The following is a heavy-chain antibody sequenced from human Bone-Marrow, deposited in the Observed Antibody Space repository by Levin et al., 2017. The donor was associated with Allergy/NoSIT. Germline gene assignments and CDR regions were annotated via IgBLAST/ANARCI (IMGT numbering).Heavy chain of an antibody. D-gene: IGHD3-22*01. CDR2: IYSSVNT. CDR1: GGSISSSSLY. Sequence: GSLRLSCTVSGGSISSSSLYWGWVRQPPGKGLEWIGSIYSSVNTFYTPSLKSRVTISVDMSKNQFSLKLTSVTAADTAVYYCARPKASYDTNGYYYEDYFDYWGQGTLVTVSS. CDR3: ARPKASYDTNGYYYEDYFDY. V-gene: IGHV4-39*01. J-gene: IGHJ4*02.